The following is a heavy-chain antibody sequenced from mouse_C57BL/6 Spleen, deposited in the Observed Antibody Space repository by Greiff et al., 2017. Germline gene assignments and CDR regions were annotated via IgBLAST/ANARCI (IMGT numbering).Heavy chain of an antibody. J-gene: IGHJ2*01. CDR2: IDPETGGT. D-gene: IGHD2-3*01. V-gene: IGHV1-15*01. CDR3: TKGDGYYVFDY. CDR1: GYTFTDYE. Sequence: QVQLKQSGAELVRPGASVTLSCKASGYTFTDYEMHWVKQTPVHGLEWIGAIDPETGGTAYNQKFKGKAILTADKSSSTAYMELRSLTSEDSAVYYCTKGDGYYVFDYWGQGTTLTVSS.